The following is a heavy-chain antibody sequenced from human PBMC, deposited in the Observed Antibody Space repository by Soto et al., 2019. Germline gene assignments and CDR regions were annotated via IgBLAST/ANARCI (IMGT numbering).Heavy chain of an antibody. CDR3: AKDRVVLMVYAPGCYMDV. J-gene: IGHJ6*03. V-gene: IGHV1-46*01. Sequence: ASVKVCCKASGYTFTSYYMHWVRQAPGQGLEWMGIIYASGGSTSYAQKFQGRVTMTRDTSTSTVYMEMNSLRSEDTAVYYCAKDRVVLMVYAPGCYMDVWGKGTTVTVSS. CDR1: GYTFTSYY. D-gene: IGHD2-8*01. CDR2: IYASGGST.